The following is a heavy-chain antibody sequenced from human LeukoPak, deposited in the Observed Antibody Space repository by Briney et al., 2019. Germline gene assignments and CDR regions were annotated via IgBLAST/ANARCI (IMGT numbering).Heavy chain of an antibody. CDR2: INTNTGNP. Sequence: ASVKVSCKASGYTFTSYAMNWVRQAPGQGLEWMGWINTNTGNPTYAQGFTGRFVFSLDTSVSTAYLQISSLKAEDTAVYYCARETGQGSGSYAQWQGGAFDIWGQGTMVTVSS. D-gene: IGHD3-10*01. CDR3: ARETGQGSGSYAQWQGGAFDI. CDR1: GYTFTSYA. J-gene: IGHJ3*02. V-gene: IGHV7-4-1*02.